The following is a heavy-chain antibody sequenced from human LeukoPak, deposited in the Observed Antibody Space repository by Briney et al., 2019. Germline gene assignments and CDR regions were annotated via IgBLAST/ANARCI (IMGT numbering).Heavy chain of an antibody. CDR2: ISISSTI. D-gene: IGHD1-1*01. CDR3: ARDYPERLLLFDY. CDR1: GFTFSSYN. J-gene: IGHJ4*02. Sequence: GGSLRLSCAASGFTFSSYNMNWVRQAPGKGLEWVSYISISSTIYYADSVKGRFTISRDNAKNSLYLQMNSLRAEDTAVYYCARDYPERLLLFDYWGQGTLVTVSS. V-gene: IGHV3-48*01.